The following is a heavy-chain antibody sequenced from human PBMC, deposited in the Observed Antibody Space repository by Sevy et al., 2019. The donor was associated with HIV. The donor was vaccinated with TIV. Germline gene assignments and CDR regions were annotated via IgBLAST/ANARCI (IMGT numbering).Heavy chain of an antibody. CDR3: ARSKQASYDILTGYYALDY. V-gene: IGHV1-69*13. Sequence: ASVKVSCKASGGTFSSYAISWVRQAPGQGLEWMGGIIPIFGTANYAQKFQGRVTITADESTSTAYMELSSLRSEDTAVYYCARSKQASYDILTGYYALDYWGQGTLVTVSS. J-gene: IGHJ4*02. CDR2: IIPIFGTA. D-gene: IGHD3-9*01. CDR1: GGTFSSYA.